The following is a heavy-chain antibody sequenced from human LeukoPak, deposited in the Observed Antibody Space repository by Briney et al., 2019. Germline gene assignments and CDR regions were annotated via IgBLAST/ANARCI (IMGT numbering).Heavy chain of an antibody. CDR1: GFTFSSYS. CDR2: ISSSSSYI. Sequence: GGSLRLSCAASGFTFSSYSMNWVRQAPGKGLEWVSSISSSSSYIYYADSVKGRFTISRDNAKNSLSLQMNSLRDEDAGVYYCAREGYDYGDGLDYWGQGTLVTVSS. J-gene: IGHJ4*02. V-gene: IGHV3-21*01. D-gene: IGHD4-17*01. CDR3: AREGYDYGDGLDY.